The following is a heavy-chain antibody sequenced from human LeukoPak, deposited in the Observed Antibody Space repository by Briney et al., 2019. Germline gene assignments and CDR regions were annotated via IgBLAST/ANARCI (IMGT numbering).Heavy chain of an antibody. V-gene: IGHV1-69*13. Sequence: GASVKVSCKASGGTFSSYAISWVRQAPGQGLEWMGGIIPIFGTANYAQKFQGRVTITADESTSTAYMELSSLRSEDTAVYYCARKGGYDYVWGSYIDYWGQGTLVTVSS. D-gene: IGHD3-16*01. CDR2: IIPIFGTA. J-gene: IGHJ4*02. CDR3: ARKGGYDYVWGSYIDY. CDR1: GGTFSSYA.